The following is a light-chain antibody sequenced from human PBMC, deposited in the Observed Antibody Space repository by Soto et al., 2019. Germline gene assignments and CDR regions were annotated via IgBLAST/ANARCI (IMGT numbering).Light chain of an antibody. Sequence: QSALTQPPSPSGSPGQSVTISCTGTSSDIGNYNYVSWFQQYPGKAPKLMIYEVNKRPSGVPDRFSGSKSGNTASLTVSGLQAEDEADYYCSSYAGSNNLVFGGGTKLTVL. J-gene: IGLJ2*01. CDR1: SSDIGNYNY. CDR2: EVN. V-gene: IGLV2-8*01. CDR3: SSYAGSNNLV.